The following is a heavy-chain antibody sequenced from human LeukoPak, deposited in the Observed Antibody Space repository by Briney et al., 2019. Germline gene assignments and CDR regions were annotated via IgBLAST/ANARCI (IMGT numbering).Heavy chain of an antibody. D-gene: IGHD1-26*01. J-gene: IGHJ4*02. V-gene: IGHV4-34*01. CDR1: GGSFSGYY. Sequence: SETLSLTCAVYGGSFSGYYWSWIRQPPGKGLEWIGEINHSGSTNYNPSLKGRVTISVDTSKNQFSLKLSSVTAADTAVYYCARERGANNYWGQGTLVTVSS. CDR3: ARERGANNY. CDR2: INHSGST.